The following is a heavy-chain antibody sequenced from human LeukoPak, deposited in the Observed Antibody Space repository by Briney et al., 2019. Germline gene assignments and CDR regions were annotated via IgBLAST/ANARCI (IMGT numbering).Heavy chain of an antibody. V-gene: IGHV3-11*01. CDR2: ISSSGSTI. CDR1: GFTFSDYY. CDR3: ARASLSYMGAFDI. D-gene: IGHD2-2*02. Sequence: GGSLRLSCAAFGFTFSDYYMSWIRQAPGKGLEWVSYISSSGSTIYYADSVKGRFTISGGNAKNSLYLQMNSLRAEDTAVYYCARASLSYMGAFDIWGQGTMVTVSS. J-gene: IGHJ3*02.